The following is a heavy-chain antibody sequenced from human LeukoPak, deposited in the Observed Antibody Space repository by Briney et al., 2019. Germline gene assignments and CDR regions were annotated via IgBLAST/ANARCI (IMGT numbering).Heavy chain of an antibody. CDR3: ARHKDSGDYPLDY. D-gene: IGHD4-17*01. CDR1: GGSVSGCY. V-gene: IGHV4-59*02. Sequence: SETLSLTCTVSGGSVSGCYWSWIRQPPGKGLEWIGYIYYSGNTNYNPSLKSRLIMSLDTSKNHFSLKLNSVTAADTAVYYCARHKDSGDYPLDYWGQGILVSVSS. CDR2: IYYSGNT. J-gene: IGHJ4*02.